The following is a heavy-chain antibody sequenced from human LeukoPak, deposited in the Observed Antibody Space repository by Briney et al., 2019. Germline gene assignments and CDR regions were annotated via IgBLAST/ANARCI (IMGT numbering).Heavy chain of an antibody. V-gene: IGHV3-7*01. CDR3: ARDLSSGSYYNEGNWFDP. Sequence: PGGSLRLSRAASGFTFSSYWMSWVRQAPGKGLEWVANIKQDGSEKYYVDSVKGRFTISRDNAKNSLYLQMNSLRAEDTAVYYCARDLSSGSYYNEGNWFDPWGQGALVTVSS. D-gene: IGHD3-10*01. CDR2: IKQDGSEK. J-gene: IGHJ5*02. CDR1: GFTFSSYW.